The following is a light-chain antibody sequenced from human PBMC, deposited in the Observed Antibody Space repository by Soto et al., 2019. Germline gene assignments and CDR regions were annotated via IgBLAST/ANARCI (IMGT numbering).Light chain of an antibody. Sequence: IVFTQSPGTLSLSPREGATLSCRASQSVSNNYLAWYQQKPGQAPRLLIYGASNRATGIPDRFSGSGSGTDFTLTISRLEPEDFAVYYCHPSGSSGTFGQGTKVDIK. CDR2: GAS. J-gene: IGKJ1*01. CDR3: HPSGSSGT. CDR1: QSVSNNY. V-gene: IGKV3-20*01.